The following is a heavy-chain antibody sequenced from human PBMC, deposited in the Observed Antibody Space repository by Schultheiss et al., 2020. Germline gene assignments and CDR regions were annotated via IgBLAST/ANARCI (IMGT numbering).Heavy chain of an antibody. CDR2: INHSGST. CDR3: AAPSAGIVYYSFDY. Sequence: SETLSLTCAVYGGSFSGYYWSWIRQPPGKGLEWIGEINHSGSTNYNPSLKSRVTISVDTSKNQFSLKLSSVTAADTAVYYCAAPSAGIVYYSFDYWGQVGLVTVSS. D-gene: IGHD3-22*01. J-gene: IGHJ4*02. V-gene: IGHV4-34*01. CDR1: GGSFSGYY.